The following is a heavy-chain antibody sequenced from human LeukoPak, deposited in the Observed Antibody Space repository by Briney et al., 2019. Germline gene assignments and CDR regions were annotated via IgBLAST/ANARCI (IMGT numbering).Heavy chain of an antibody. CDR1: GGSISSSSYY. CDR3: ARRLAGYSLGGNY. Sequence: PSETLSLTCTVSGGSISSSSYYWVWIRQPPGKGLEWIASLYYSGSTYYNPSLKSRLNISVDTPKNQLSLNPSSVTAADTAVYYCARRLAGYSLGGNYWGQGTLVTVSS. D-gene: IGHD4-23*01. J-gene: IGHJ4*02. V-gene: IGHV4-39*01. CDR2: LYYSGST.